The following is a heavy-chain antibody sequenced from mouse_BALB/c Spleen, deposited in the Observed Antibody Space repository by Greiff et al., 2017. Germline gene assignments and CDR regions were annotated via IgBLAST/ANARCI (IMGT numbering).Heavy chain of an antibody. Sequence: QVQLQQSGAELVRPGSSVKISCKASGYAFSSYWMNWVKQRPGQGLEWIGQIYPGDGDTNYNGKFKGKATLTADKSSSTAYMQLSSLTSEDSAVYFCARMDGNYPFDYWGQGTTLTVSS. CDR2: IYPGDGDT. D-gene: IGHD2-1*01. J-gene: IGHJ2*01. CDR3: ARMDGNYPFDY. CDR1: GYAFSSYW. V-gene: IGHV1-80*01.